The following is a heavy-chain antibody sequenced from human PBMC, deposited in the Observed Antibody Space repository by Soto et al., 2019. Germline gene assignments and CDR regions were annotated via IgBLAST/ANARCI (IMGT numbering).Heavy chain of an antibody. CDR1: GFTFNIYT. V-gene: IGHV3-23*01. D-gene: IGHD6-13*01. J-gene: IGHJ4*02. CDR2: IIGGGGTT. CDR3: AKGHSSSWRFDY. Sequence: PGGSLRLSCAASGFTFNIYTMSWVRQAPGKGLEWVSAIIGGGGTTSYADSVKGRFTISRDNSKNTLYLQMDSLRAEDTAVYYCAKGHSSSWRFDYWGQGTLVTVS.